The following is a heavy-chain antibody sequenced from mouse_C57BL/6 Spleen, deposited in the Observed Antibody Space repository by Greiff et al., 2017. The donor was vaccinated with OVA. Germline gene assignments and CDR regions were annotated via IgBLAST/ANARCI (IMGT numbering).Heavy chain of an antibody. Sequence: QVQLQQSGAELVKPGASVKLSCKASGYTFTEYTIHWVKQRSGQGLEWIGWFYPGSGSIKYNEKFKDKATLTADKSSSTVYVELSRLTSEDSAVYFCARHEENYGSSHYYFDYWGQGTTLTVSS. J-gene: IGHJ2*01. CDR3: ARHEENYGSSHYYFDY. V-gene: IGHV1-62-2*01. D-gene: IGHD1-1*01. CDR1: GYTFTEYT. CDR2: FYPGSGSI.